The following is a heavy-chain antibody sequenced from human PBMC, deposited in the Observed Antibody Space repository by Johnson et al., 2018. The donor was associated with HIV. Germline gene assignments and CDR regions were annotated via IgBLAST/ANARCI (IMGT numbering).Heavy chain of an antibody. V-gene: IGHV3-20*04. D-gene: IGHD5-18*01. CDR3: AKDRVDTAMVVNAFDI. Sequence: VQLVESGGGLVAPGGSLRLSCTASGFSFRNAWMSWVRQAPGKGLEWVSGINWNGVSTAYADSVKGRCTISRDNGKNSLYLQMNSLRGEDTAMYYCAKDRVDTAMVVNAFDIWGQGTMVTVSS. J-gene: IGHJ3*02. CDR2: INWNGVST. CDR1: GFSFRNAW.